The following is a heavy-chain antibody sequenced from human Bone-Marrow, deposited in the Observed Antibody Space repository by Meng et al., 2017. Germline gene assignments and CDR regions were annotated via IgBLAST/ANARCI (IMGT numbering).Heavy chain of an antibody. Sequence: LRLSCAISGDSVSSNSAAWNWIRQSPSRGLEWLGRTYYRSKWFNDYAPSVTSRITVNPDTSKNQFPLQLNSVTPEDTAVYYCARDLDLSIRYFEYWGQGVLVTVSS. CDR3: ARDLDLSIRYFEY. J-gene: IGHJ4*02. CDR2: TYYRSKWFN. V-gene: IGHV6-1*01. D-gene: IGHD3-16*02. CDR1: GDSVSSNSAA.